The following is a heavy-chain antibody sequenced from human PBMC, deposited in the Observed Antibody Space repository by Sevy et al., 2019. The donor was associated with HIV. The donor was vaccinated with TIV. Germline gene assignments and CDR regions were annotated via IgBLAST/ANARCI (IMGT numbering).Heavy chain of an antibody. CDR3: VKGPDYNLWRGDYGMDV. V-gene: IGHV3-64D*06. J-gene: IGHJ6*02. CDR1: GFSFSNSA. Sequence: GGSLRLSCSGSGFSFSNSAMNWVRQTPGKGLKYVSAISSDGVSTYYTDSVRGRFTISRDNSKNTLYLQMSSLRVEDTAVYYCVKGPDYNLWRGDYGMDVWGQGTTVTVSS. CDR2: ISSDGVST. D-gene: IGHD3-3*01.